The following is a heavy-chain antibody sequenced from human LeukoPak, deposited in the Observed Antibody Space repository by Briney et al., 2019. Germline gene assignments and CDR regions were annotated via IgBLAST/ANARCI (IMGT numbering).Heavy chain of an antibody. CDR1: GGSISSGSYY. CDR2: IYTSGST. CDR3: ARQISGSYDFDY. V-gene: IGHV4-61*02. J-gene: IGHJ4*02. Sequence: SETLSLTCTVSGGSISSGSYYWSWIRQPAGKGLEWIGRIYTSGSTNYNPSLKSRVTISVDTSKNKFSLKLSSVTAADTAVYYCARQISGSYDFDYWGQGTLVSVSS. D-gene: IGHD1-26*01.